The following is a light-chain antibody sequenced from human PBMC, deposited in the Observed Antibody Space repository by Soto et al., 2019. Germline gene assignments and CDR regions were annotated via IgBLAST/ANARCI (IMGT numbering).Light chain of an antibody. CDR1: QSVSSN. CDR3: XXXXNWPRT. V-gene: IGKV3-15*01. CDR2: GAS. Sequence: EIVMTQSPATLSVSPGERATLSCRASQSVSSNLAWYQQKPGQAPRLLIYGASTRATGIPARFSGSGSGTEFTLTISSXQSEDFXXXXXXXXXNWPRTFGQGTKVEIK. J-gene: IGKJ1*01.